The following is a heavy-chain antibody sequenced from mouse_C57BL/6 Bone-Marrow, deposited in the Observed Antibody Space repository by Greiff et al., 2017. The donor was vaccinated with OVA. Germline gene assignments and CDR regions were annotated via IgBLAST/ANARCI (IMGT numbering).Heavy chain of an antibody. J-gene: IGHJ2*01. D-gene: IGHD1-1*01. CDR2: IYPRSGNT. CDR3: AREGYYGSSSYYFDY. V-gene: IGHV1-81*01. Sequence: SGAELARPGASVKLSCKASGYTFTSYGISWVKQRTGQGLEWIGEIYPRSGNTYYNEKFKGKATLTADKSSSTAYMELRSLTSEDSAVYFCAREGYYGSSSYYFDYWGQGTTLTVSS. CDR1: GYTFTSYG.